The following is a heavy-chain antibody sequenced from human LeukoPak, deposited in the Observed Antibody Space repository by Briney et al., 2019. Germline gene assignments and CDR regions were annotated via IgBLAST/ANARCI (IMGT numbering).Heavy chain of an antibody. J-gene: IGHJ4*02. D-gene: IGHD6-6*01. CDR3: ASSLEYSSSTYDY. V-gene: IGHV4-34*01. CDR2: INHSGST. CDR1: GGSFSGYY. Sequence: SETLSLTCAVYGGSFSGYYWSWIRQPPGKGLEWIGDINHSGSTNYNPSLKSRVTISVDTSKNQFSLKLSSVTAADTAVYYCASSLEYSSSTYDYWGQGTLVTVSS.